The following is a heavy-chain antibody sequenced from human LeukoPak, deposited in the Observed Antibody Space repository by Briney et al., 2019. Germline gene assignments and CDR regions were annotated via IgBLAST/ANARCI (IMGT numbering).Heavy chain of an antibody. J-gene: IGHJ6*03. D-gene: IGHD6-13*01. Sequence: GGSLRLSCAASGFTFDDYAMHWVRQAPGKGLEWVSLISWDGGSTYYADSVKGRFTISRDNSKNSLYLQMNSLRAEDTALYYCAKEGRIAAAGIDYYYYYMDVWGKGTTVTVSS. CDR1: GFTFDDYA. V-gene: IGHV3-43D*03. CDR3: AKEGRIAAAGIDYYYYYMDV. CDR2: ISWDGGST.